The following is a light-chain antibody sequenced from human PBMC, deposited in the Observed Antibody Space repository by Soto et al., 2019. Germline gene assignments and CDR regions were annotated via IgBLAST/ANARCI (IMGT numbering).Light chain of an antibody. J-gene: IGKJ4*01. CDR3: QQSSSTPQT. V-gene: IGKV1-39*01. CDR1: QSVGTY. Sequence: DIQMTQSPSSLSASVGDRVIITCRASQSVGTYVSWYQQKEGKAPKLLINVASTLQSGVPSRFSGSRSGTDFTLAISSLQPEEFATYYCQQSSSTPQTFGGGTRVEIK. CDR2: VAS.